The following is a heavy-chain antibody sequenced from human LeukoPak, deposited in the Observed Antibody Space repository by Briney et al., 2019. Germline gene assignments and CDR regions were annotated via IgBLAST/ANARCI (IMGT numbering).Heavy chain of an antibody. CDR2: ISAYNGNT. CDR3: ARDPPWGYYDSSGYSYFDY. V-gene: IGHV1-18*01. Sequence: ASVKVSCKASRGTFSSFALSWVRQAPGQGLEWMGWISAYNGNTNYAQKLQGRVTMTTDTSTSTAYMELRSLRSDDTAVYYCARDPPWGYYDSSGYSYFDYWGQGTLVTVSS. CDR1: RGTFSSFA. J-gene: IGHJ4*02. D-gene: IGHD3-22*01.